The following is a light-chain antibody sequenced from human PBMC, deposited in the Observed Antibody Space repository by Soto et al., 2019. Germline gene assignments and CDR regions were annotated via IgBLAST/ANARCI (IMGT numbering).Light chain of an antibody. CDR3: QQGNSFPIT. V-gene: IGKV1D-12*01. CDR2: GSS. J-gene: IGKJ5*01. CDR1: QDIGSW. Sequence: DIHLTQSPSSVSASVADIVTNTCRARQDIGSWLAWYAKKPGNAPNLLIYGSSSLPSGGPSRFSGSRSGTYFTLTISSLQHDYLXYYYCQQGNSFPITFGQGTRLEIK.